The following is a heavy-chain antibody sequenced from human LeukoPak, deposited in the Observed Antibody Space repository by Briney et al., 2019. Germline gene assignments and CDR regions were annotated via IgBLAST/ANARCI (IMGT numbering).Heavy chain of an antibody. V-gene: IGHV3-23*01. CDR2: IRATAGTT. CDR1: GFTFSSYW. CDR3: TKGGYTTYFDY. J-gene: IGHJ4*02. D-gene: IGHD6-13*01. Sequence: PGGSLRLSCAVSGFTFSSYWMHWVRQAPGKGLEWVSTIRATAGTTYYEDSVKGRFTISRDNSKNTQWLQMNSLRVEDTAVYYCTKGGYTTYFDYWGQGTLVTVSS.